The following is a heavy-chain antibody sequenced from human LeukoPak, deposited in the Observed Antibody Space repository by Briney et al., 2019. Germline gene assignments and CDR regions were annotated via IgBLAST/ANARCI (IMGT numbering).Heavy chain of an antibody. Sequence: PGGSLRLSCAASGFTFSSFVMSWVRQAPGKGLEWVSRVHDGGGTTFYADSVKGRFTISRDNAKNSLYLQMNSLRAEDTAVYYCATWVRIAVAGEEPDYWGQGTLVTVSS. CDR3: ATWVRIAVAGEEPDY. J-gene: IGHJ4*02. D-gene: IGHD6-19*01. V-gene: IGHV3-23*01. CDR2: VHDGGGTT. CDR1: GFTFSSFV.